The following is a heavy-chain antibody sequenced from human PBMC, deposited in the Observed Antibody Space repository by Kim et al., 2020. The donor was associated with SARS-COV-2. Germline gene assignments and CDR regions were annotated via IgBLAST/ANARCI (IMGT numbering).Heavy chain of an antibody. CDR3: ARFPSSGWYPRFDY. CDR1: GGSISSGGYY. CDR2: IYYSGST. J-gene: IGHJ4*02. D-gene: IGHD6-19*01. V-gene: IGHV4-31*03. Sequence: SETLSLTCTVSGGSISSGGYYWSWIRQHPGKGLEWIGYIYYSGSTYYNPSLKSRVTISVDTSKNQFSLKLSSVTAADTAVYYCARFPSSGWYPRFDYWGQGTLVTVSS.